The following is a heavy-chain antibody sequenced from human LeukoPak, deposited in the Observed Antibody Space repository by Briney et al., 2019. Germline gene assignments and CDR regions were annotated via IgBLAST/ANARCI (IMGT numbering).Heavy chain of an antibody. J-gene: IGHJ4*02. D-gene: IGHD6-13*01. CDR3: ARDKFGSSSWSYYFDY. V-gene: IGHV1-69*04. CDR2: MIPILGIA. Sequence: SSVKVSCKASGGTFSSYTISWVRQAPGQGLEWMGRMIPILGIANYAQKFQGRVTITADKSTSTAYMELSSLRSEDTAVYYCARDKFGSSSWSYYFDYWGQGTLVTVSS. CDR1: GGTFSSYT.